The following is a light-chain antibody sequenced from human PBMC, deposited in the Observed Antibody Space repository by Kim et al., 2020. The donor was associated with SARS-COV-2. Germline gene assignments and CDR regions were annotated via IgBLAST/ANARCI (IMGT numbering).Light chain of an antibody. CDR2: EVS. CDR1: SSDVGSYNL. V-gene: IGLV2-23*02. CDR3: CSYAGSSTVV. Sequence: GQPITISCTGTSSDVGSYNLVSWYQQHPGKAPKLMIYEVSKRPSGVSNRFSGSKSGNTASLTISGLQAEDEADYYCCSYAGSSTVVFGGGTKLTVL. J-gene: IGLJ2*01.